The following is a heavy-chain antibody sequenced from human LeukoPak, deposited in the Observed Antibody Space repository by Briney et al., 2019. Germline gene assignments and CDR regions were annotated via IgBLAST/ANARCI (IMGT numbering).Heavy chain of an antibody. Sequence: GGSLRLSCAASGFTLSSYAMSWVRQAPGKGLEWVSAISDSGNTYHADSVKGRFTISRDSSKNTLFLQMNRLRPEDAAVYYCAKDGVWLGEKKANMDVWGTGTTVIISS. V-gene: IGHV3-23*01. J-gene: IGHJ6*03. CDR1: GFTLSSYA. CDR2: ISDSGNT. D-gene: IGHD3-10*01. CDR3: AKDGVWLGEKKANMDV.